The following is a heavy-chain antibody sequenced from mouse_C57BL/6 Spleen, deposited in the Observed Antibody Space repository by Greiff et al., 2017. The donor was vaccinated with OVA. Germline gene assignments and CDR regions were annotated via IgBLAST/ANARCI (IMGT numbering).Heavy chain of an antibody. CDR3: TTRDVYYDYDEAY. Sequence: VQLQQSGAELVRPGASVKLSCTASGFNIKDDYMHWVKQRPEQGLEWIGWIDPENGDTEYASKFQGKATITADTSSNTAYLQLSSLTSEDTAVYYCTTRDVYYDYDEAYWGQGTLVTVSA. D-gene: IGHD2-4*01. V-gene: IGHV14-4*01. CDR1: GFNIKDDY. J-gene: IGHJ3*01. CDR2: IDPENGDT.